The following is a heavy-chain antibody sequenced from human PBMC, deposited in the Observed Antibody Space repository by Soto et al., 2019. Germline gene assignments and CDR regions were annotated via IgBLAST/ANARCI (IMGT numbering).Heavy chain of an antibody. J-gene: IGHJ5*02. Sequence: QVQLVESGGGVVQPGRSLRLSCAASGFTFSSYAMHWVRQAPGKGLEWVAVISYDGSNKYYADSVKGRFTISRDNSKNTLYLQMNRLRAEDTAVYYCARVGPLEEDNWFDPWGQGTLVTVSS. CDR2: ISYDGSNK. D-gene: IGHD3-3*01. V-gene: IGHV3-30-3*01. CDR1: GFTFSSYA. CDR3: ARVGPLEEDNWFDP.